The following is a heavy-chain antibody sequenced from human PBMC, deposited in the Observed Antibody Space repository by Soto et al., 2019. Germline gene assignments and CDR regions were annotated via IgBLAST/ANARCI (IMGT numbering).Heavy chain of an antibody. CDR2: INGGNGNT. CDR1: GNTVPNYA. CDR3: ARDDSGFSGSRYIDYFNY. Sequence: ASVKVSCKASGNTVPNYAIHWVRQAPGQRLEWMGWINGGNGNTYYSERFQGRVTFTRDTSAGTVYMQLSSLTSEDTVVYYCARDDSGFSGSRYIDYFNYWGQGALVTVSS. D-gene: IGHD2-15*01. J-gene: IGHJ4*02. V-gene: IGHV1-3*01.